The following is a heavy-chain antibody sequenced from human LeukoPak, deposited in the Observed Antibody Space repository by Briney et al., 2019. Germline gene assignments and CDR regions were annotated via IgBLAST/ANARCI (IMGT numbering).Heavy chain of an antibody. Sequence: PGGSLRLSCAASGFTLTSYGMSWVRQAPGKGLDWVSAVSGSGGSTNYADSVTGRFTISRDNSKNTLYLQMNSLRAEDTAVYYCAKDRYYDNSANHYESESWGQGTLVTVSS. J-gene: IGHJ5*02. V-gene: IGHV3-23*01. CDR2: VSGSGGST. CDR3: AKDRYYDNSANHYESES. D-gene: IGHD3-22*01. CDR1: GFTLTSYG.